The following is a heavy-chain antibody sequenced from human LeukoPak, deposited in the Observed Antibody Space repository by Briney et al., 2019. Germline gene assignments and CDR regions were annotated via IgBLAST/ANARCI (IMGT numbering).Heavy chain of an antibody. V-gene: IGHV4-31*03. Sequence: SQTLSHTCTVSGGSISSGGYYWSWIRQHPGKGLEWIGYIYYSGSTYYNPSLKSRVTISVDTSKNQFSLKLSSVTAADTAVYYCALSYYDILTGQTGAFDIWGQGTMVTVSS. J-gene: IGHJ3*02. CDR3: ALSYYDILTGQTGAFDI. D-gene: IGHD3-9*01. CDR1: GGSISSGGYY. CDR2: IYYSGST.